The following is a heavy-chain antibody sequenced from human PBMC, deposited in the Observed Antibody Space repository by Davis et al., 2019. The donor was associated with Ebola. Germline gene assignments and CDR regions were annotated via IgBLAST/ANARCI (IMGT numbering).Heavy chain of an antibody. J-gene: IGHJ4*02. CDR3: ARVRFGDTAVDY. Sequence: PGGSLRLSCAASGFTFSSYDMHWVRQGTGKGLEWVSAIGTAGDAYYPGSVKGRFTISRENAKNSLYLQMNSLRAEDTVVYYCARVRFGDTAVDYWGQGTLVTVSS. CDR2: IGTAGDA. V-gene: IGHV3-13*01. CDR1: GFTFSSYD. D-gene: IGHD5-18*01.